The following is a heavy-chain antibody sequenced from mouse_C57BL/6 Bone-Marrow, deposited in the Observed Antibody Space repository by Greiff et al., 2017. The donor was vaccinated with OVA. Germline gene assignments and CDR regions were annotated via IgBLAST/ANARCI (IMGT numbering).Heavy chain of an antibody. CDR1: GYTFTDYY. CDR2: INPYNGGT. Sequence: EVQLQQSGPVLVKPGASVKMSCKASGYTFTDYYMNWVKQSHGKSLEWIGVINPYNGGTSYNQKFKGKATSTVDKSSSTAYFVLNSLTSDDSAVYYCARSGYDFDYWGQGTTLTVSS. V-gene: IGHV1-19*01. D-gene: IGHD3-1*01. J-gene: IGHJ2*01. CDR3: ARSGYDFDY.